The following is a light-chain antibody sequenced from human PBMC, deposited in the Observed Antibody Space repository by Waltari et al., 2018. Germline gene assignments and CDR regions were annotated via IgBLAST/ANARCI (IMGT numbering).Light chain of an antibody. Sequence: DIVMTQSPESLAVSLCERATIHCKSSESVLYSRNNKDHLAWYQQKPGQRPKLLIYWASTRESGVPDRFSGSGSETEFTLTINSLQAEDVAVYYCQQYYNTPLTFGGGTKVEIK. V-gene: IGKV4-1*01. CDR1: ESVLYSRNNKDH. J-gene: IGKJ4*01. CDR3: QQYYNTPLT. CDR2: WAS.